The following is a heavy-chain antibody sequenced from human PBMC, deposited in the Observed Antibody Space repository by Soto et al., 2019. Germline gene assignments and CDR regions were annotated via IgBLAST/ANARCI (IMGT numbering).Heavy chain of an antibody. J-gene: IGHJ4*02. D-gene: IGHD1-1*01. CDR2: IYSDDNT. CDR1: GITATNGH. CDR3: AKDWNGYKYFDF. Sequence: DVQLVKSGGGLSQPGGSLRLSCAASGITATNGHMSWVRQAPGKGLEWVSVIYSDDNTYYADSVKGRFTISRDTSKNTVYLQMNRLRAEDTDVYYWAKDWNGYKYFDFWDQGSLVTVSA. V-gene: IGHV3-53*01.